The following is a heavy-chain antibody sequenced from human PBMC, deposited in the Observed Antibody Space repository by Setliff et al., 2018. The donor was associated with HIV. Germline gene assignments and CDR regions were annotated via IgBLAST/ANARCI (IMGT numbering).Heavy chain of an antibody. D-gene: IGHD5-18*01. CDR3: ARRDGYSYGFYFDY. J-gene: IGHJ4*02. Sequence: SETLSLTCTVSGGSFSSTYYWGWIRQPPGKGLEWIGTIYYSGSTYYNPSLKSRLTISVDTSKNQFSLKLSSVTAADTAVYYCARRDGYSYGFYFDYWGQGTLVTVSS. CDR1: GGSFSSTYY. CDR2: IYYSGST. V-gene: IGHV4-39*01.